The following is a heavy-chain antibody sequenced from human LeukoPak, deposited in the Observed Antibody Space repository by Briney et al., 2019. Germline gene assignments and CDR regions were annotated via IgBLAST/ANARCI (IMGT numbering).Heavy chain of an antibody. D-gene: IGHD2-15*01. V-gene: IGHV4-61*02. Sequence: SETLSLTCTVSGGSISSGGYYWSWIRQPAGKGLEWIGRMYTSGRTNYNPSLKSRVTISVDTSKNQFSLKLTSVTAADTAVYYCARQVVVGYCSGGSCYSAFDYFDYWGQGTLVTVSS. J-gene: IGHJ4*02. CDR1: GGSISSGGYY. CDR3: ARQVVVGYCSGGSCYSAFDYFDY. CDR2: MYTSGRT.